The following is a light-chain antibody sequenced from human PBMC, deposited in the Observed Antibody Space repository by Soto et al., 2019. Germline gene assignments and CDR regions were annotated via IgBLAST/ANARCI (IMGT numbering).Light chain of an antibody. CDR3: QSYDSTLSARYV. Sequence: QSVRTQPPSVSGAAGQRVTISCTGSSSNIGAGYDVHWYQQRPGTAPKLPIFGNINRPSGVPDRFSGSKSGTSASLAITELQAEDEGDYYCQSYDSTLSARYVFGTGTKVTVL. CDR2: GNI. J-gene: IGLJ1*01. CDR1: SSNIGAGYD. V-gene: IGLV1-40*01.